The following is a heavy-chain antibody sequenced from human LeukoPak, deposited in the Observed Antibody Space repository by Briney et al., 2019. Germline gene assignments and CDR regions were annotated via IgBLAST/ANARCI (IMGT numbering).Heavy chain of an antibody. J-gene: IGHJ3*02. CDR1: GGSISSYY. D-gene: IGHD5-24*01. CDR3: ARDRDGFNGGAFDI. CDR2: IYYSGST. Sequence: SETLSLTCTVSGGSISSYYWSWIRQPPGKGPEWIGYIYYSGSTNYNPSLKSRVTISVDTSKNQFSLKLTSVTAADTAVYYCARDRDGFNGGAFDIWGQGTMVTVSS. V-gene: IGHV4-59*01.